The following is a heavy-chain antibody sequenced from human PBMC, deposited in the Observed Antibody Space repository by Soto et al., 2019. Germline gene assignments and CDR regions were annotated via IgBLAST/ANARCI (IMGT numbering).Heavy chain of an antibody. Sequence: SETLSLTCTVSGDAIYIGGYYWTWIRQHPGKGLEWIGYIYHTGKTYYNPSLESRVTMSVDTSKYQFSLKLASVTAADTAVYSCARGGSSTANWIDPWGQGTLVTVSS. CDR3: ARGGSSTANWIDP. J-gene: IGHJ5*02. CDR1: GDAIYIGGYY. CDR2: IYHTGKT. V-gene: IGHV4-31*03. D-gene: IGHD2-2*01.